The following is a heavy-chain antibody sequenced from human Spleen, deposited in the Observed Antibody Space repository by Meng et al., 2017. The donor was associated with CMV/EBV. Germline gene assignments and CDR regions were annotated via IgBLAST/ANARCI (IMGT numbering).Heavy chain of an antibody. J-gene: IGHJ4*02. D-gene: IGHD1-1*01. CDR3: ARSMIMYNWNDLDA. V-gene: IGHV3-21*01. Sequence: GGSLRLSCAASGFAFRDYSMNWVRQAPGKGLEWVASTSRSSCHMYYAESLKGRFTISRDNAKNSFYLHMNSLRAEDTAVYYCARSMIMYNWNDLDAWGQGTLVTVSS. CDR2: TSRSSCHM. CDR1: GFAFRDYS.